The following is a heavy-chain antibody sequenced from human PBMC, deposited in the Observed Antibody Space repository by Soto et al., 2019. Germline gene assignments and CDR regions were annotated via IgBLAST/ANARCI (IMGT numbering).Heavy chain of an antibody. CDR2: IIPIFGTA. D-gene: IGHD3-22*01. CDR1: GGTFSSYA. V-gene: IGHV1-69*01. Sequence: QVQLVQSGAEVKKPGSSVKVSCKASGGTFSSYAMSWVRQAPGQGLEWMGGIIPIFGTANYAQKFQGRVTITADESTSTAYMELSSLRSEDTAVYYCARSRVTYYYDRSAFDIWGQGTMVTVSS. J-gene: IGHJ3*02. CDR3: ARSRVTYYYDRSAFDI.